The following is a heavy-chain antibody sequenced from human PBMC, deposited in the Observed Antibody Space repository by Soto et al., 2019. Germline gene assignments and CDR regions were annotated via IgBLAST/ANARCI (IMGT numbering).Heavy chain of an antibody. V-gene: IGHV1-18*01. J-gene: IGHJ4*02. Sequence: QVQLVQSGAEVKKPGASVKVSCKASGYTFTSYGISWVRQAPGQGLEWMGWISAYNGNTNYAQKLQGRVTMTTDTATSTDYMELRSLRSDDTAVYYWARDEGHVVRGVSLDYWGQGTLVTGSS. D-gene: IGHD3-10*01. CDR3: ARDEGHVVRGVSLDY. CDR2: ISAYNGNT. CDR1: GYTFTSYG.